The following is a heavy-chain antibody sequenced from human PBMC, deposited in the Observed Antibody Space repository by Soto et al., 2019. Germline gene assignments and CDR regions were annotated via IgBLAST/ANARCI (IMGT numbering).Heavy chain of an antibody. CDR2: ISYDGSNK. V-gene: IGHV3-30*18. J-gene: IGHJ4*02. Sequence: QVQLVESGGGVVQPGRSLSLSCAASGFTFSSYGMHWVRKAPGKGLEWVAVISYDGSNKYYADSVKGRFTISRDNSKNTLYMQMNSMRTEDTAVYYCAQGLGSSSSSGHWGQGTLVTVST. CDR3: AQGLGSSSSSGH. CDR1: GFTFSSYG. D-gene: IGHD6-6*01.